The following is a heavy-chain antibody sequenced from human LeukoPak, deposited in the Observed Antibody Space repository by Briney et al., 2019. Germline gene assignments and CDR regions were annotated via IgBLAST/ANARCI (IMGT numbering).Heavy chain of an antibody. CDR1: GYTFTSYY. CDR3: ARDYYDSSNWFDP. V-gene: IGHV1-18*04. D-gene: IGHD3-22*01. CDR2: ISAYNGNT. Sequence: ASVKVSCKASGYTFTSYYMHWVRQAPGQGLEWMGWISAYNGNTNYAQKLQGRVTMTTDTSTSTAYMELRSLRSDDTAVYYCARDYYDSSNWFDPWGQGTLVTVSS. J-gene: IGHJ5*02.